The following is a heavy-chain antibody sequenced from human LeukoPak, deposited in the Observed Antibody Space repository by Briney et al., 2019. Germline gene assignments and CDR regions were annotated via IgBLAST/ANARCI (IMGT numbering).Heavy chain of an antibody. CDR1: GSTFSHYW. J-gene: IGHJ3*02. V-gene: IGHV3-74*01. CDR2: INPDGSRT. D-gene: IGHD1-26*01. CDR3: SWDHTGKEDI. Sequence: GGSLRLSCAASGSTFSHYWMHWVRQAPGKGLVWVSRINPDGSRTDYADSVAGRFTISRDNAKNTLYLQMNSLRADDTAVYYCSWDHTGKEDIWGQGTMVTVSS.